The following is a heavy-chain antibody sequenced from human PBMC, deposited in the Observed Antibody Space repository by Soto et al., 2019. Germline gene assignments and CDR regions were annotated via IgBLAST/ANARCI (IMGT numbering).Heavy chain of an antibody. J-gene: IGHJ4*02. CDR1: GFSLSTSGMC. V-gene: IGHV2-70*01. D-gene: IGHD3-22*01. Sequence: GSGPTLVNPTHTRTLTCTFSGFSLSTSGMCVSWIRQPPGKALEWLALIDWDDDKYYSTSLKTRLTISKDTSKNQVVLTMTNMDPVDTATYYCARSLYYYDSSGYLHWGQGTLVTVSS. CDR3: ARSLYYYDSSGYLH. CDR2: IDWDDDK.